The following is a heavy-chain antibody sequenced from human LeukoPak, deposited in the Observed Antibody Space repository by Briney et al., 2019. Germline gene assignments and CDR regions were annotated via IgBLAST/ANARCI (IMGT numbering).Heavy chain of an antibody. CDR2: IYGGGNI. J-gene: IGHJ5*02. CDR3: ARDYAVAPVHWFDP. CDR1: GFTVSSNY. Sequence: GGSLRLSCAASGFTVSSNYMNWVRQAPGKGLEWVSVIYGGGNIYYADSVKGRFTISRDNAKNSLYLQMNSLRDEDTAVYYCARDYAVAPVHWFDPWGQGTLVTVSS. D-gene: IGHD2-15*01. V-gene: IGHV3-53*01.